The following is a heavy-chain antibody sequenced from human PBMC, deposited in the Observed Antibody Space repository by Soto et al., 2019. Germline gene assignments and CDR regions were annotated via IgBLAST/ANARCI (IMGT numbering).Heavy chain of an antibody. D-gene: IGHD3-22*01. CDR2: ISGSGGRT. CDR1: GFTFSSYV. CDR3: ASGGYWVYYGMDV. J-gene: IGHJ6*02. V-gene: IGHV3-23*01. Sequence: GGSLRLSCAASGFTFSSYVMTWVRQAPGKGLEWVSAISGSGGRTYYADPVKGRFTISRDNSEDTLYLQMNSLRAEDTAVYYCASGGYWVYYGMDVWGQGTSVTVSS.